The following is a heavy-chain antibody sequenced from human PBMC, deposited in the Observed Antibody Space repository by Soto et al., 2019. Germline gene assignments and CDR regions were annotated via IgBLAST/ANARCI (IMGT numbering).Heavy chain of an antibody. CDR1: GGSFSGYY. V-gene: IGHV4-34*01. J-gene: IGHJ6*03. Sequence: PSETLSLTCAVYGGSFSGYYWSWIRQPPGKGLEWIGEINHSGSTNYNPSLKSRVTISVDTSKNQFSLKLSSVTAADTAVYYCARSRYCSSTSCYAAQYRLNYYYMGVWGKGTTVTVSS. D-gene: IGHD2-2*01. CDR3: ARSRYCSSTSCYAAQYRLNYYYMGV. CDR2: INHSGST.